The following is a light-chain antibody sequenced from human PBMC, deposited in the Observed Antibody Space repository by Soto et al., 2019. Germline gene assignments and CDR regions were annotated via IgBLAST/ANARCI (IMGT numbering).Light chain of an antibody. J-gene: IGKJ4*01. CDR2: WAS. CDR1: QSILYSPNNKNY. CDR3: QQRSNWPPLT. V-gene: IGKV4-1*01. Sequence: DIVMTQSPDSMAVSLGERATINCKSSQSILYSPNNKNYLAWYQQKPGQPPKLLIYWASTRESGVPDRFSGSGSGTDFTLTISSLQDEDVAVYYCQQRSNWPPLTFGGGTKVEIK.